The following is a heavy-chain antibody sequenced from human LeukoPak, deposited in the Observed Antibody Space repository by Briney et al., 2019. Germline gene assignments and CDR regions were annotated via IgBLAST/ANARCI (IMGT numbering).Heavy chain of an antibody. V-gene: IGHV3-30-3*01. CDR1: GFTFSSYA. Sequence: GGSLRLSCAASGFTFSSYAMHWVRQAPGKGLEWVAAISYDGSNKYYADSVKGRFTISRDNSKNTLYLQMNSLRAEDTAVYYCARLANSIDYWGQGTLVTVSS. CDR2: ISYDGSNK. D-gene: IGHD3-3*02. CDR3: ARLANSIDY. J-gene: IGHJ4*02.